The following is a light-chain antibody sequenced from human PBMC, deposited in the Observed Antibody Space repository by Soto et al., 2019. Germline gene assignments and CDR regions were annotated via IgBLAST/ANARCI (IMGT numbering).Light chain of an antibody. CDR3: QQYASSRLT. Sequence: EIVLTQSPGTLSLSPGERATLSCRASQSVSSSYLAWYQQKPSQAPRLLMYGASSRATGIPDRFSGSGSGTDFTLTISRLEPEDFAVFYCQQYASSRLTFGQGTKVEIK. CDR1: QSVSSSY. V-gene: IGKV3-20*01. J-gene: IGKJ1*01. CDR2: GAS.